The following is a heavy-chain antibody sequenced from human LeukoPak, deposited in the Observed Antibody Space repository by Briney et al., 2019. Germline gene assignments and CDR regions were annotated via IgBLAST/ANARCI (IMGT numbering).Heavy chain of an antibody. CDR3: ARHAGFLGRRRIDY. Sequence: SETLSLTCTVSGGSISSSSYYWGWIRQPPGKGLEWIGSIYYSGSTYYNPSLKSRVTISVDTSKNQFSLKLSSVTAADTAVYYCARHAGFLGRRRIDYWGQGTLVTVSS. J-gene: IGHJ4*02. D-gene: IGHD2/OR15-2a*01. CDR1: GGSISSSSYY. CDR2: IYYSGST. V-gene: IGHV4-39*01.